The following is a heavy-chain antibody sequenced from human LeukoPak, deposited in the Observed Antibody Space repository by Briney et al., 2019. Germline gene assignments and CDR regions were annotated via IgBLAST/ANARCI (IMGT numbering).Heavy chain of an antibody. CDR3: AKGWGPYCSGTTCIFDY. Sequence: SGGSLRLSCAASGFTFSSYAMSWVRQAPGKGLEWVSAISGSGGSTYYADSVKGRFTISRDNSKNTLYLQMNSLRAEDTAVYYCAKGWGPYCSGTTCIFDYWGQGTLVTVSS. V-gene: IGHV3-23*01. CDR2: ISGSGGST. CDR1: GFTFSSYA. D-gene: IGHD2-2*01. J-gene: IGHJ4*02.